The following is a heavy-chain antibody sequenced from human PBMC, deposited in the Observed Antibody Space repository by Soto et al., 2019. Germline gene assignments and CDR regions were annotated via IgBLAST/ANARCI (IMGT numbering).Heavy chain of an antibody. D-gene: IGHD6-13*01. J-gene: IGHJ4*02. CDR2: IRGSGSAT. V-gene: IGHV3-23*01. CDR1: GFTFSSYW. CDR3: ARGAAIGFDY. Sequence: SLRLSCAASGFTFSSYWMSWVRQAPGKGLEWVSGIRGSGSATYHADSVKGRFTISRDNSKNTLYLQMNRLRAGDTAVYYCARGAAIGFDYWGQGTLVTVSS.